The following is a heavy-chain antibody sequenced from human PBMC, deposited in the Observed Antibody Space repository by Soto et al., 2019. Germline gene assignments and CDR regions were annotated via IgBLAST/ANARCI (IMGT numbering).Heavy chain of an antibody. J-gene: IGHJ4*02. Sequence: QVQLVESGGGVVQPGRSLRLSCAASGFTFETYGMHWVRQAPGKGLEWMAVISYDGSNKYYADSVKGRFTISRDNSKNKLYMQMNSLRAEDTAIYYCAKDHIVAAAPDYWGQGTLVTVSS. CDR3: AKDHIVAAAPDY. CDR2: ISYDGSNK. CDR1: GFTFETYG. D-gene: IGHD2-2*01. V-gene: IGHV3-30*18.